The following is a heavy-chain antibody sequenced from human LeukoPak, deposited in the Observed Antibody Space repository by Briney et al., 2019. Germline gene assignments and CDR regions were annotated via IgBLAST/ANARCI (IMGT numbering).Heavy chain of an antibody. V-gene: IGHV3-23*01. CDR2: ISGSGGST. Sequence: QPGGSLRLSCAASGFTFSSYGMSWVRQAPGKGLEWVSAISGSGGSTYYADSVKGRFTISRDNSKNTLYLQMNSLRAEDTAVYYCAKGPRYFDWSPQMVYWGQGTLVTVSS. D-gene: IGHD3-9*01. CDR1: GFTFSSYG. J-gene: IGHJ4*02. CDR3: AKGPRYFDWSPQMVY.